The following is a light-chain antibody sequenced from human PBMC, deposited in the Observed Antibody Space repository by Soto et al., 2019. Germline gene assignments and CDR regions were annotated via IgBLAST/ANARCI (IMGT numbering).Light chain of an antibody. J-gene: IGKJ2*01. Sequence: DIQMTQSPSSLSASVGHRLTITCRASQSISNYLNWYQQRPGKAPKLLIYAASTLQSGVPSRFSGSGSGTDFTLTIGTLQPEDFATYYCQQTYTTPYTFGQGIKLEIK. CDR3: QQTYTTPYT. CDR2: AAS. CDR1: QSISNY. V-gene: IGKV1-39*01.